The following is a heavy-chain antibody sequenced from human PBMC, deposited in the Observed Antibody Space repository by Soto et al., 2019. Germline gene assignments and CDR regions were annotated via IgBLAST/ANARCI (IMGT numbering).Heavy chain of an antibody. J-gene: IGHJ4*02. D-gene: IGHD6-19*01. CDR1: GFSFSDYA. Sequence: EVQLLDSGGGLVQPGGSLRLSCAASGFSFSDYAMNWVRQAPGKGLEWVSEISATGVSTFYADFVKGRFTISRDNSKNTLYLHLTSLRDEDTARYYCAMASSVWYASKSYYFDVWGPGTLVSVSS. V-gene: IGHV3-23*01. CDR2: ISATGVST. CDR3: AMASSVWYASKSYYFDV.